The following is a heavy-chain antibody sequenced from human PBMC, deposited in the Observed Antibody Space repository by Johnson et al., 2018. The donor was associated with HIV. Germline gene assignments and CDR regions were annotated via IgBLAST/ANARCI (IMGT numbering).Heavy chain of an antibody. D-gene: IGHD3-3*01. CDR2: ISSNGGST. Sequence: VQLVESGGGLVQPGGSLRLSCAASGSTFSIYAMHWVRQAPGKGLEYVSAISSNGGSTYYAGSVKGRFTISRDHAKNSLYLQMNSLTAGDMAVYYCARGSVFDIWGRGTMVTVSS. CDR3: ARGSVFDI. CDR1: GSTFSIYA. J-gene: IGHJ3*02. V-gene: IGHV3-64*07.